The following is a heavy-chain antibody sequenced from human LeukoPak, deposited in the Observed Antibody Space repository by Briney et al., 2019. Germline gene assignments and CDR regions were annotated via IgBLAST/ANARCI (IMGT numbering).Heavy chain of an antibody. V-gene: IGHV4-30-4*01. D-gene: IGHD3-10*01. Sequence: SQTLSLTCTVSGGSISSGDYYWSWIRQPPGTGLEWIGYIYYSGSTYYNPSLKSRVTISVGTSKNQFSLKLSSVTAADTAVYYCARQLSGSYYKLNWFDPWGQGTLVTVSS. CDR1: GGSISSGDYY. CDR3: ARQLSGSYYKLNWFDP. CDR2: IYYSGST. J-gene: IGHJ5*02.